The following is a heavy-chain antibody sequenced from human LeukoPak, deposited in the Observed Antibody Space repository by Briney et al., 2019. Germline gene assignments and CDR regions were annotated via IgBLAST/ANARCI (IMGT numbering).Heavy chain of an antibody. CDR2: IHYSGIT. V-gene: IGHV4-31*03. D-gene: IGHD6-6*01. CDR3: ARYTSLSSNWFDP. CDR1: GGAISSDNYY. J-gene: IGHJ5*02. Sequence: SETLSLTCTVSGGAISSDNYYWTCIRQHPEEGLEWIGYIHYSGITYYNPSLQSRVTISVDTSQNHFSLQLTSVTAADTAVYYCARYTSLSSNWFDPWGQGTLVTVSS.